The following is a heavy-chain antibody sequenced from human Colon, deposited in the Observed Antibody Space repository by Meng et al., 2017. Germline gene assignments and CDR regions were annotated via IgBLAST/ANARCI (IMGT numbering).Heavy chain of an antibody. J-gene: IGHJ4*02. CDR2: IYYSGST. V-gene: IGHV4-31*01. Sequence: SETLSLTCTVSGGSISSGAYYWSWIRQHPRKGLEWTGYIYYSGSTYYNPSLKSLVTISVDTSKNQFSLKLGSVTAADTAVYYCAGGSNGYSSHWGQGTLVTVSS. D-gene: IGHD3-16*01. CDR1: GGSISSGAYY. CDR3: AGGSNGYSSH.